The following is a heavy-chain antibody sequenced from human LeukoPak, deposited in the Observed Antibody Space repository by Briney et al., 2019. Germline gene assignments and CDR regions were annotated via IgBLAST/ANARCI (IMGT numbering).Heavy chain of an antibody. V-gene: IGHV1-8*01. CDR2: MNPNSGNT. CDR3: AREDLAAAGYDY. D-gene: IGHD6-13*01. CDR1: GYTFTSYD. Sequence: ASVKVSCKASGYTFTSYDINWVRQATGQGLEWMGWMNPNSGNTGYAQKFQGRVTMTRNTSISTAYMELSSLRSEDTAVYYCAREDLAAAGYDYWGQGTLVTVSS. J-gene: IGHJ4*02.